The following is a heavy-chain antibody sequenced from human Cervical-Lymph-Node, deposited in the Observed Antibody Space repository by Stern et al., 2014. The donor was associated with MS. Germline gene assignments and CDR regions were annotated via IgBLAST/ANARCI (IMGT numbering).Heavy chain of an antibody. CDR3: ARGGAVATSDYYFDY. J-gene: IGHJ4*02. CDR2: ISYDGSDK. CDR1: GFTLSYHA. D-gene: IGHD5-12*01. V-gene: IGHV3-30*01. Sequence: VQLVESGGGVVKPGRSLRLSCAASGFTLSYHAMHWVRPAPGKGIDWVGVISYDGSDKNDADSGKGRFNITRDNSRNTLYLQMNSLRVDDAAVYYCARGGAVATSDYYFDYWGQGTLVTVSS.